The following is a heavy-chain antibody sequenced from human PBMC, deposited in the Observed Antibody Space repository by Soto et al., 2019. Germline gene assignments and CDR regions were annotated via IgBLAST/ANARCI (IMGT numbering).Heavy chain of an antibody. Sequence: PGGSLRLSCAASGFTFANYAISWVRQAPGKGLEWVSGLGGSGGGTYYADSVKGRFTISRDNSKNTVYLQMNSLRAEDTAFYYCARIRSGYFTGFDFWGMGTLVTVSS. J-gene: IGHJ4*02. CDR2: LGGSGGGT. CDR1: GFTFANYA. D-gene: IGHD3-3*01. CDR3: ARIRSGYFTGFDF. V-gene: IGHV3-23*01.